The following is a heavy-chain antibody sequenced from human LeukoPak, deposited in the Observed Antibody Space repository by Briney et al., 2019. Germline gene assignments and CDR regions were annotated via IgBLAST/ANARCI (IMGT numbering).Heavy chain of an antibody. CDR1: GFTFSSYA. V-gene: IGHV3-23*01. CDR3: AKIMGSSPSTAYFAY. D-gene: IGHD6-6*01. CDR2: ISGSGGHI. J-gene: IGHJ4*01. Sequence: TGGSLRLSCAASGFTFSSYAINWVRQAPGKGLEWLSAISGSGGHIYYADSLKGRFTISRDNSKSTAYLEMNSLRAEDTAVYHCAKIMGSSPSTAYFAYWGHGTLVTVFS.